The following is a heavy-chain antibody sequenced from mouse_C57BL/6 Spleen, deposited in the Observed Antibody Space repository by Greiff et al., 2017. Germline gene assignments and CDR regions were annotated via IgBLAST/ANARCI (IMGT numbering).Heavy chain of an antibody. Sequence: QVQLQQSGAELVRPGASVTLSCKASGYTFTDYEMHWVKQTPVHGLEWIGAIDPATGGTAYNQKFKGKAILTADKSSSTAYMGLRSLTSEDSAVYYCTRGWLRFYFDYWGQGTTLTVSS. D-gene: IGHD2-2*01. CDR3: TRGWLRFYFDY. CDR1: GYTFTDYE. V-gene: IGHV1-15*01. CDR2: IDPATGGT. J-gene: IGHJ2*01.